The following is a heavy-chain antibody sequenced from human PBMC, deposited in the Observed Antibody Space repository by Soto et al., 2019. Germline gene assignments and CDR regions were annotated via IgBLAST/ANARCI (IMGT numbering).Heavy chain of an antibody. J-gene: IGHJ4*02. CDR3: ARVRPYYYDSSGYYYEPADY. D-gene: IGHD3-22*01. Sequence: QVQLVQSGAEVKKPGSSVKVSCKASGGTFSSYAISWVRQAPGQGLEWMGGIIPIFGTANYAQKFQGRVTISADEAMSPAYMELGSLRGEDTAVYYCARVRPYYYDSSGYYYEPADYWGQGTLVTVST. CDR2: IIPIFGTA. V-gene: IGHV1-69*01. CDR1: GGTFSSYA.